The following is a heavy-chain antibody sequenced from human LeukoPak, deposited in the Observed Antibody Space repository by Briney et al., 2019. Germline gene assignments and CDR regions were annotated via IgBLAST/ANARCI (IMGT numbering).Heavy chain of an antibody. Sequence: GASVKVSCKASGYTFTSYSINWVRQPPGQGLEWMGWISAYNGNTKYAQKVQGRVTMTTDTSTRTAYMELRSLRSDDTAVYYCARGLGGSGSYFLTFDYWGQGTLVTVPS. CDR2: ISAYNGNT. CDR1: GYTFTSYS. J-gene: IGHJ4*02. V-gene: IGHV1-18*01. D-gene: IGHD1-26*01. CDR3: ARGLGGSGSYFLTFDY.